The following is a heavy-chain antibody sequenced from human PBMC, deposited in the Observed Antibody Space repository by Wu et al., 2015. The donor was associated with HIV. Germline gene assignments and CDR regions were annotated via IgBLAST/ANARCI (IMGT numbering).Heavy chain of an antibody. CDR3: ARVFEDSSGYYSWFDP. Sequence: QVQLVQSGGDVKKSGASVKVSCKASGYTFITHAITWVRQAPGQRPEWMGWITTHNGYTKCAQKFQDRLSLTADTSATTAYMELRSLRSDDTAVYYCARVFEDSSGYYSWFDPWGQGTRGHRLL. D-gene: IGHD3-22*01. CDR2: ITTHNGYT. J-gene: IGHJ5*02. CDR1: GYTFITHA. V-gene: IGHV1-18*01.